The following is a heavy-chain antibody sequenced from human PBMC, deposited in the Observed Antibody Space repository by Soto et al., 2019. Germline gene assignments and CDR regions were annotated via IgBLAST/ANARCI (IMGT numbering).Heavy chain of an antibody. J-gene: IGHJ4*02. V-gene: IGHV4-31*03. CDR2: IYYSGST. Sequence: SETLSLTCTVSGGSISSGGYYWSWIRQHPGKGLEWIGYIYYSGSTYYNPSLKSRVTILVDTSKNQFSLKLSSATAADTAVYYCARDRGGLALDWGQGTLVTVSS. CDR3: ARDRGGLALD. CDR1: GGSISSGGYY. D-gene: IGHD2-15*01.